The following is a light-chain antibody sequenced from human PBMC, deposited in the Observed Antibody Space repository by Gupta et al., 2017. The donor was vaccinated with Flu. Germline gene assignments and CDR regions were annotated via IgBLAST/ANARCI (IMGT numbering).Light chain of an antibody. J-gene: IGKJ3*01. CDR2: AAS. V-gene: IGKV1-39*01. CDR1: QSISSY. CDR3: QQSDSTPIT. Sequence: SVGDRVTITCRASQSISSYLNWYQQKPGKAPKLLIYAASSLQSGVPSRFSGSGSGTDFTLTISSLQPEDFATYYCQQSDSTPITFGHGTNVDIK.